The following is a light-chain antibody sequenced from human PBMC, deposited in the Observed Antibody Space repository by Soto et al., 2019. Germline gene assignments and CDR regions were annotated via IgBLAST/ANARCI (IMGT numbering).Light chain of an antibody. V-gene: IGLV2-8*01. Sequence: QSVLTQPASVSGSPGQSITISCTGTCSDVGGYNYVSWYQQHPGKAPKLMIYEVSKRPSGVPDRFSGSKSGNTASLTVSGLQAEDEADYYCSSYAGSNNFVFGTGTKVTVL. CDR1: CSDVGGYNY. CDR3: SSYAGSNNFV. CDR2: EVS. J-gene: IGLJ1*01.